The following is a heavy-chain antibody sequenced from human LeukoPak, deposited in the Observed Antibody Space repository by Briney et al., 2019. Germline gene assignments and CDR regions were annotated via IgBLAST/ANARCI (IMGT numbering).Heavy chain of an antibody. J-gene: IGHJ4*02. D-gene: IGHD3-16*01. V-gene: IGHV4-59*01. CDR2: IHYSGST. CDR1: GGSIGSFF. CDR3: ARAFWGSGIDY. Sequence: SETLSLTCTVSGGSIGSFFWSWIRQPPGKALEWIGYIHYSGSTKYNPSLKSRVTISVDTSENQFSLTLNSVTAADTAVYHCARAFWGSGIDYWGQGILVIVSS.